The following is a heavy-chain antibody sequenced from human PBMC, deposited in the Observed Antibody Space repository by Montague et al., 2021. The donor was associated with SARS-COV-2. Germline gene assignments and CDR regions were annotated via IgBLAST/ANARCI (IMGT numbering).Heavy chain of an antibody. V-gene: IGHV4-59*01. Sequence: SETLSLTCTVSGGSISSYYWSWIRQPPGKGLEWIGYIYYSGSTNYNPSLKSRVTISVDTSKNQFSLKLSSVTAAGTAVYYCAGTYYDFWSGFIHYYYMDVWGQGTTVTVSS. CDR1: GGSISSYY. D-gene: IGHD3-3*01. CDR2: IYYSGST. J-gene: IGHJ6*03. CDR3: AGTYYDFWSGFIHYYYMDV.